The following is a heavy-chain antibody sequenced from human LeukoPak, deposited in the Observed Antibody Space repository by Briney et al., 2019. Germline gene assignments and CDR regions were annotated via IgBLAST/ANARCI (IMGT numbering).Heavy chain of an antibody. Sequence: KASETLSLTCTASGGSISSSGYYWGWIRQPPGKGLEWIASINYSGTTYYNPSLKSRVTISEDRSKNQFSLKLSSVTAADTAVYYCARFGPNYGGKGEFDYWGQGTLVTVSS. V-gene: IGHV4-39*01. J-gene: IGHJ4*02. D-gene: IGHD4-23*01. CDR1: GGSISSSGYY. CDR3: ARFGPNYGGKGEFDY. CDR2: INYSGTT.